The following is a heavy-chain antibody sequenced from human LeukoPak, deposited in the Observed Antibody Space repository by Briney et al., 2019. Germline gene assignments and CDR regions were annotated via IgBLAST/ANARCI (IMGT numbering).Heavy chain of an antibody. V-gene: IGHV6-1*01. CDR3: ARGELWGSYRPLDY. J-gene: IGHJ4*02. CDR2: TYYGSKWYN. D-gene: IGHD3-16*02. CDR1: GDSVSSNSAA. Sequence: SQTLSLTCVISGDSVSSNSAAWNWIRQSPSRGLEWLGRTYYGSKWYNDYAVSVKSRITINPDTSKNQFSLQLNSVTPEDTAVYYCARGELWGSYRPLDYWGQGTLVTVSS.